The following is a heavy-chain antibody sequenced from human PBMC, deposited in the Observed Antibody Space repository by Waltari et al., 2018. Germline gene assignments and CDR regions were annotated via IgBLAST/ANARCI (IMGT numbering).Heavy chain of an antibody. D-gene: IGHD2-8*01. Sequence: EVQLVESGGGLVQPGESLRVSCAASGFTLSAFWMSWVRQTPGKGLEWVALIKPDGREKDYVVSGKGRFTISRDNAKDSLFLQMNSLRVEDTAVYYCARDSAYDTNAGPRFNYWGQGTLVTVSS. CDR3: ARDSAYDTNAGPRFNY. CDR2: IKPDGREK. V-gene: IGHV3-7*01. CDR1: GFTLSAFW. J-gene: IGHJ4*02.